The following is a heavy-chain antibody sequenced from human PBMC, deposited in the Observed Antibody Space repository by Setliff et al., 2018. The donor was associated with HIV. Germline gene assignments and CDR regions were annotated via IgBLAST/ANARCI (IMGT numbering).Heavy chain of an antibody. V-gene: IGHV4-59*01. Sequence: SQTLSLTCTVSGGSISRYYWSWIRQPPGKGLEWIGYIYYSGSTNYNPSLKSRVTISVDTSKNQFSLKLTSVTAADTAVYYCARGPSLQTTLFDYWGQGTLVTVSS. CDR3: ARGPSLQTTLFDY. J-gene: IGHJ4*02. CDR1: GGSISRYY. CDR2: IYYSGST.